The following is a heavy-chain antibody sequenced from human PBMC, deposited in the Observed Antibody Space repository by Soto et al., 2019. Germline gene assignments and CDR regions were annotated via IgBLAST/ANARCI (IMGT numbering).Heavy chain of an antibody. J-gene: IGHJ4*02. CDR3: VPYYYDSSGPNLDY. D-gene: IGHD3-22*01. V-gene: IGHV3-64D*08. CDR1: GFTFSSYA. Sequence: GGSLIVSCSAAGFTFSSYAMHWVRQAPGKGLEYVSAISSNGGSTYYADSVKGRFTISRDNSKNTLYLQMSSLRAEDTAVYYCVPYYYDSSGPNLDYWGQGTLVTVSS. CDR2: ISSNGGST.